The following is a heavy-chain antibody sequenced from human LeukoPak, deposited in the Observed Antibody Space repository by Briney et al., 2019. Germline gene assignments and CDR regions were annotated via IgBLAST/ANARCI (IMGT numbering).Heavy chain of an antibody. CDR3: VREDYYESGTDDY. Sequence: GGSLRLSCAASGFTFSTYSMNWVRQAPGKGLEWVSSITASSSYTYYADSVKGRFTISRDNTKNSLYLQMNSLRAEDTGIYYCVREDYYESGTDDYWGQGTLVTVFS. CDR1: GFTFSTYS. J-gene: IGHJ4*02. V-gene: IGHV3-21*01. D-gene: IGHD3-10*01. CDR2: ITASSSYT.